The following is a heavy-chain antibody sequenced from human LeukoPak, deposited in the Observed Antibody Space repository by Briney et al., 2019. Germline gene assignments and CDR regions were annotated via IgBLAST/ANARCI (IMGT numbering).Heavy chain of an antibody. CDR3: ARAPRSWGFDY. J-gene: IGHJ4*02. CDR2: IYYSGST. CDR1: GGSISSGGYY. Sequence: SETLSLTCTVSGGSISSGGYYWSWIRQHPGKGLEWIGYIYYSGSTFYNPSLKSRVTISVDTSKNQFSLKLSSVTAADTAVYYCARAPRSWGFDYWGQGTLVTVSS. V-gene: IGHV4-31*03. D-gene: IGHD7-27*01.